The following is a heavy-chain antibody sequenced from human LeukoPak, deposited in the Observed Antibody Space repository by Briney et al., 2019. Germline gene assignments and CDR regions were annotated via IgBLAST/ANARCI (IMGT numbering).Heavy chain of an antibody. Sequence: SETLSLTCTVSGGSISSSSYYWSWIRQPAGKGLEWIGRIYTSGSTNYNPSLKSRVTMSVDTSKNQFSLKLSSVTAADTAVYYCARAPRVVVITPPYYYYMDVWGKGTTVTVSS. CDR3: ARAPRVVVITPPYYYYMDV. V-gene: IGHV4-61*02. J-gene: IGHJ6*03. CDR1: GGSISSSSYY. CDR2: IYTSGST. D-gene: IGHD3-22*01.